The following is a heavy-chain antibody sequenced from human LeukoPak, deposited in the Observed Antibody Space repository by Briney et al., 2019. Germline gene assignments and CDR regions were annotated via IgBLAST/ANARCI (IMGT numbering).Heavy chain of an antibody. V-gene: IGHV6-1*01. CDR1: GASVTSKSAS. D-gene: IGHD7-27*01. Sequence: SQTLSLTFAISGASVTSKSASLNWIRQSPSRGLEWLGRTYYRSKWYNEYAVSVKGRITINPDTSKNQIYLPLNSVTPKDKAVNSCTRDPVWGSAWGQGTRVTVSS. J-gene: IGHJ5*02. CDR3: TRDPVWGSA. CDR2: TYYRSKWYN.